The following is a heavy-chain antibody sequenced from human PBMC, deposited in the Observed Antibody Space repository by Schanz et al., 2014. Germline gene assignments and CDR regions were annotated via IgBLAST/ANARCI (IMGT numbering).Heavy chain of an antibody. D-gene: IGHD3-3*01. CDR1: GYTFTTYA. V-gene: IGHV1-18*01. CDR2: INTGSGDT. J-gene: IGHJ4*02. Sequence: QVQLVQSGAEVKKPGASVRVSCKASGYTFTTYAMSWVRQAPGQGLEWMGWINTGSGDTKYSQNFQGRVTITRDTSASTAYMELSSLRSDDTAVYYCARDRRFFDRDDLYYFDSWGQGTLXTVSS. CDR3: ARDRRFFDRDDLYYFDS.